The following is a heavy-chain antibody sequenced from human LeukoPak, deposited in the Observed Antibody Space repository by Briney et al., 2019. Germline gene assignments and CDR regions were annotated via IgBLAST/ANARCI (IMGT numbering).Heavy chain of an antibody. D-gene: IGHD2-8*01. CDR1: GFTFSSYA. CDR3: ARDRVYDAFDI. J-gene: IGHJ3*02. V-gene: IGHV3-7*01. Sequence: GGSLRLSCAAAGFTFSSYAMHWVRQAPGKGLEWVANIKEDGSEKYYVDSVKGRFTISRDNAKNSLYLQMNSLRAEDTAVYYCARDRVYDAFDIWGQGTMVTVSS. CDR2: IKEDGSEK.